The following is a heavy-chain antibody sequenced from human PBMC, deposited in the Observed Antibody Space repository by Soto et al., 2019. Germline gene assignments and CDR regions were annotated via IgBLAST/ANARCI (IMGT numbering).Heavy chain of an antibody. D-gene: IGHD3-22*01. J-gene: IGHJ5*02. Sequence: PGGSLRLSCAASGFTFSSYGMHWVRQAPGKGLEWVAVISYDGSNKYYADSVKGRFTISRDNSKNTLYLQMNSLRAEDTAVYYCAKFNYYDSSGLMAWGQGTLVTVSS. CDR2: ISYDGSNK. V-gene: IGHV3-30*18. CDR3: AKFNYYDSSGLMA. CDR1: GFTFSSYG.